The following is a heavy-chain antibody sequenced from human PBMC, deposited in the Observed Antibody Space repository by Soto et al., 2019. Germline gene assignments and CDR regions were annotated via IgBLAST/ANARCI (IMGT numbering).Heavy chain of an antibody. CDR1: GGSVSSNSYS. J-gene: IGHJ5*02. D-gene: IGHD3-22*01. CDR3: ARDYYDSSGFPRFDP. Sequence: SETLSLTCTVSGGSVSSNSYSWGWIRQYPGKGLEWIGYIYYSGSTYYNPSLKSRVTISVDTSKNQFSLKLSSVTAADTAVYYCARDYYDSSGFPRFDPWGQGTLVTVSS. CDR2: IYYSGST. V-gene: IGHV4-31*03.